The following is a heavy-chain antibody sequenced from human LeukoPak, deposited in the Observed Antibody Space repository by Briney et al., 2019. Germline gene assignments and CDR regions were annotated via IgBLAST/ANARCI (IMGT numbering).Heavy chain of an antibody. V-gene: IGHV3-53*01. CDR2: IYSGGST. CDR3: ARLPLIAVAGKPDY. Sequence: GGSLRLSCAASGFTVSSNYMSWVRQAPGKGLEWVSVIYSGGSTYYADSVKGRFTISRDNSKNTLYLQMNSLRAEDTAVYYCARLPLIAVAGKPDYWGQGTLVTASS. J-gene: IGHJ4*02. D-gene: IGHD6-19*01. CDR1: GFTVSSNY.